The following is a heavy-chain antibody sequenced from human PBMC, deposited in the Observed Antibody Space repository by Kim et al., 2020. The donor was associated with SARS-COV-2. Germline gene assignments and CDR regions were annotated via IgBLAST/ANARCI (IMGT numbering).Heavy chain of an antibody. J-gene: IGHJ3*02. CDR3: ARDLRYSGSYRDAFDI. D-gene: IGHD1-26*01. Sequence: ASVKVSCKASGYTFTSYGISWVRQAPGQGLEWMGWISAYNGNTNYAQKLQGRVTMTTDTSTSTAYMDLRSLRSDDTAVYYCARDLRYSGSYRDAFDIWGQGTMVTVSS. CDR1: GYTFTSYG. CDR2: ISAYNGNT. V-gene: IGHV1-18*01.